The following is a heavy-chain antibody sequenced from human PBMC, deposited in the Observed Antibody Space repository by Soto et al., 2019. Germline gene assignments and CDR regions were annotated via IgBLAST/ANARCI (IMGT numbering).Heavy chain of an antibody. CDR3: AQANYLGKQWLAPFDY. CDR2: ISGSGGST. V-gene: IGHV3-23*01. Sequence: PGGSLRLSCAASGFTFSSYAMSWVRQAPGKGLEWVSAISGSGGSTYYADSVKGRFTISRDNSKNTLYLQMNSLRAEDTAVYYCAQANYLGKQWLAPFDYWGKGTMVTVYS. D-gene: IGHD6-19*01. CDR1: GFTFSSYA. J-gene: IGHJ4*02.